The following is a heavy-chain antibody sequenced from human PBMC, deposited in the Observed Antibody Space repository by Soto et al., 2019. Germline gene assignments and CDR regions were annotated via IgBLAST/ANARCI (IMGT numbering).Heavy chain of an antibody. CDR1: GDSISGYY. Sequence: QVRLQESGPGLMKPSETLSLTCTVSGDSISGYYWSWIRQPPGKRPEWLGCIYSSGSTKYNPSLRSRVTLSIDTPRSQFSLRLNSVTAADTAVYYCARARYYGAKNDFWGQGTRVTVSS. CDR2: IYSSGST. V-gene: IGHV4-59*01. J-gene: IGHJ4*02. CDR3: ARARYYGAKNDF. D-gene: IGHD1-26*01.